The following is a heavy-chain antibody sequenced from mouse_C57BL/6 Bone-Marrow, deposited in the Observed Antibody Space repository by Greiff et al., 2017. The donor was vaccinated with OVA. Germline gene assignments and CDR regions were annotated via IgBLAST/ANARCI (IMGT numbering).Heavy chain of an antibody. V-gene: IGHV2-2*01. CDR3: ASPETAHYAMDY. J-gene: IGHJ4*01. CDR1: GFSLTSYG. CDR2: IWSGGST. D-gene: IGHD3-2*01. Sequence: QVQLQQSGPGLVQPSQSLSITCTVSGFSLTSYGVHWVRQSPGKGLEWLGVIWSGGSTDYNAAFISRLSISKDNSKSQVFFKMNSLQADDTAIYYCASPETAHYAMDYWGQGTSVTVSS.